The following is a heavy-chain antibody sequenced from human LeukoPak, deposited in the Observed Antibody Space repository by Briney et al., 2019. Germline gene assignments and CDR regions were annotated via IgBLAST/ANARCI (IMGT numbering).Heavy chain of an antibody. J-gene: IGHJ6*02. Sequence: GSLRLSCAASGFTFSSYGMHWVRQAPGKGLEWVSVIYSGGSTYYADSVKGRFTISRHNSENTLYLQMNSLRAEDTAVYYCATLALWGQGTTVTVSS. D-gene: IGHD3-16*01. CDR1: GFTFSSYG. CDR3: ATLAL. V-gene: IGHV3-NL1*01. CDR2: IYSGGST.